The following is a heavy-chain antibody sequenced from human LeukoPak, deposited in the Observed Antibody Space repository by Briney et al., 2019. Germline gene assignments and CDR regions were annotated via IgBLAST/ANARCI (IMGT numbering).Heavy chain of an antibody. V-gene: IGHV3-21*01. CDR3: VRGGYRGFDYEY. CDR1: GFTFSTYS. J-gene: IGHJ4*02. Sequence: GGSLRLSCAASGFTFSTYSMNWLRLAPGKGLEWVSSISPDSNYKYYVDSVKGRFTISRDNAKSSLYLQMNSQRAEDTAVYYCVRGGYRGFDYEYWGQGTLVTVSS. D-gene: IGHD5-12*01. CDR2: ISPDSNYK.